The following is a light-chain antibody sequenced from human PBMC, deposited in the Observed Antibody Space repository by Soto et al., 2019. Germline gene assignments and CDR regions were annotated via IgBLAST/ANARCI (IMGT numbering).Light chain of an antibody. V-gene: IGKV3-11*01. CDR1: QSISSY. Sequence: EIVLTQSPATLSLSPGERATLSCWASQSISSYLAWFQQKPGQAPRLLIYDASNRATGIPARFSGSGSETDFTLTISSLEPEDFAVYYCQQRSNWPPTFGQGTRLEIK. CDR2: DAS. J-gene: IGKJ5*01. CDR3: QQRSNWPPT.